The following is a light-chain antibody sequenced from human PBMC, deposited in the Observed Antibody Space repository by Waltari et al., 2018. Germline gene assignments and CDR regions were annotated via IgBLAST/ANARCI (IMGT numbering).Light chain of an antibody. Sequence: EIVLTPSPGTLSLSPGERATLPCRASQSVRGSLALYQQKAGQAPRLLIYGASSRATGIPDRFSGSGSGTDFSLTISRLEPEDFAVYYCQHYVRLPATFGQGTKVEI. J-gene: IGKJ1*01. V-gene: IGKV3-20*01. CDR1: QSVRGS. CDR2: GAS. CDR3: QHYVRLPAT.